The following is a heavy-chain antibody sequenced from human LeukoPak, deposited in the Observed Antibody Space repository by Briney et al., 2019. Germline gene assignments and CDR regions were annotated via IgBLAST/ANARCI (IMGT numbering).Heavy chain of an antibody. CDR2: IYHSGST. Sequence: SGTLSLTCAVSGGSISSSNWWSWVRQPPGKGLEWIGEIYHSGSTNYNPSLKSRVTISVDKSKNQFSLKLSSVTAADTAVYYCARDCGWYRGDAFDIWGQGTMVTVSS. CDR3: ARDCGWYRGDAFDI. V-gene: IGHV4-4*02. D-gene: IGHD6-19*01. J-gene: IGHJ3*02. CDR1: GGSISSSNW.